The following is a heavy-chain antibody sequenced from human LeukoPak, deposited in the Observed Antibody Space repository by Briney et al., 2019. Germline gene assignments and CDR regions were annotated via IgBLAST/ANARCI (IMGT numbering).Heavy chain of an antibody. J-gene: IGHJ4*02. CDR3: ARGRSAAGGVYFDY. CDR2: INHSGIT. D-gene: IGHD6-13*01. Sequence: PSETLSLTCAVYGGSLSGYYWSWIRQPPGKGLEWIGEINHSGITDYNPSLKRRVTMSLDTSKSHFSLKVSSVTAADTAVYYCARGRSAAGGVYFDYWGQGTLVTVSS. CDR1: GGSLSGYY. V-gene: IGHV4-34*01.